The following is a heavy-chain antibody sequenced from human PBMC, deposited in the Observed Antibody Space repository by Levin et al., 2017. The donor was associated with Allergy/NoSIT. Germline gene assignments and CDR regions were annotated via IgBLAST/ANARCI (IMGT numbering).Heavy chain of an antibody. Sequence: GESLKISCAASGFTFSTFAMNWVRQAPGQGLEWVSSISYSGDYTFYADSVRGRFTISRDNSEHTVYLQMNSLRAEDTALYYCAKDDGTAYYFFDSWGQGTLVTVS. CDR3: AKDDGTAYYFFDS. CDR1: GFTFSTFA. CDR2: ISYSGDYT. J-gene: IGHJ4*02. D-gene: IGHD1-26*01. V-gene: IGHV3-23*01.